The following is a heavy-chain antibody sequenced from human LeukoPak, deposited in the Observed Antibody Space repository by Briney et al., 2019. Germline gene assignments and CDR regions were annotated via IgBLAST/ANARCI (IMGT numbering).Heavy chain of an antibody. V-gene: IGHV4-38-2*02. CDR3: ARDARGSSGWYFDL. Sequence: SETLSLTCTVSGYSISSGYYWGWIRQPPGKGLEWIGSIYHSGSAYYNPSLKSRVTISIDTSKNQFSLKLSSVTAADTAVDYCARDARGSSGWYFDLWGRGTLVTVSS. CDR2: IYHSGSA. J-gene: IGHJ2*01. CDR1: GYSISSGYY. D-gene: IGHD3-10*01.